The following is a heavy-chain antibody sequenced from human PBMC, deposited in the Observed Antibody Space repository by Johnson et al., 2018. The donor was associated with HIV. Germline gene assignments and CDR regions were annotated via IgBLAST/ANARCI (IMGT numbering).Heavy chain of an antibody. CDR3: ARDWGGYCSGGSCYGDAFDI. V-gene: IGHV3-30-3*01. CDR1: GFTFSSYA. J-gene: IGHJ3*02. Sequence: VQLVESGGGVVQPGRSLRLSCAASGFTFSSYAMHWVRQAPGKGLEWVALISYDGSNKYYADSVKGRFTISRDNSKNTLYLQMSSLRAEDTAIYYCARDWGGYCSGGSCYGDAFDIWGQGTRVTVSS. D-gene: IGHD2-15*01. CDR2: ISYDGSNK.